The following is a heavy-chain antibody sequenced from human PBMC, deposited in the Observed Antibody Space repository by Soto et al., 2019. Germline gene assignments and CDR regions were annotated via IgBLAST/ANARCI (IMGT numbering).Heavy chain of an antibody. CDR1: GGSFSGYY. CDR2: IDDRGSI. D-gene: IGHD3-9*01. J-gene: IGHJ2*01. V-gene: IGHV4-34*01. Sequence: QVQLQQWGAGPLRPLETLSLTCGVSGGSFSGYYWAWIRVSPGKGLEWIGEIDDRGSINYNPSLKSRVSISVDTSKNHYSLNLRSVTAADTAVYYCARESHDILTGPPWVWYFDLWGRGTLVTVSS. CDR3: ARESHDILTGPPWVWYFDL.